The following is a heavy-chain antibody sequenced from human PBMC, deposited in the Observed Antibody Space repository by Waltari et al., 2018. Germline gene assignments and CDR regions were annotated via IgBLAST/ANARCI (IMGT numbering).Heavy chain of an antibody. D-gene: IGHD3-10*01. J-gene: IGHJ4*02. Sequence: EVQLVESGGRLVQPGGSLRLSCAAVGFTFNDSSINWIRQAPGKGLEWVSYITSNSSTVYYADSVKGRFTISRDNAKNSLFLQMNSLRAEDTAVYYCARDAFGDYWGQGTLVTVSS. CDR2: ITSNSSTV. V-gene: IGHV3-48*04. CDR1: GFTFNDSS. CDR3: ARDAFGDY.